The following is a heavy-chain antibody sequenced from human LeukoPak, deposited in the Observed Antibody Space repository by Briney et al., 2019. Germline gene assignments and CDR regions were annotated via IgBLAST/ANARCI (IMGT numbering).Heavy chain of an antibody. V-gene: IGHV4-39*07. J-gene: IGHJ2*01. CDR2: IYYTGST. CDR1: GGSISSSSSFY. CDR3: ARDELGRSGSGGSIAARPDFGDWYFDL. D-gene: IGHD6-6*01. Sequence: SETLSLTCSVSGGSISSSSSFYWVWIRQPPGKGLEWVGTIYYTGSTYSNPSLKSRVTLSVDTSKNQFSLKLSSVTAADTAVYYCARDELGRSGSGGSIAARPDFGDWYFDLWGRGTLVTVSS.